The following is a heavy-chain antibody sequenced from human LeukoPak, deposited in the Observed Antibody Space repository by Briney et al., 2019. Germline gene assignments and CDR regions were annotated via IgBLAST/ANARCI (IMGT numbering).Heavy chain of an antibody. CDR2: INHSGST. Sequence: SETLSLTCAVYGGSFSGYYWSWIRQPPGKGLEWIGEINHSGSTNYNPSPKSRVTISVDTSKNQFSPKLSSVTAADTAVYYRARMAIPIYFDYWGQGTLVTVSS. CDR1: GGSFSGYY. V-gene: IGHV4-34*01. J-gene: IGHJ4*02. CDR3: ARMAIPIYFDY. D-gene: IGHD2-21*01.